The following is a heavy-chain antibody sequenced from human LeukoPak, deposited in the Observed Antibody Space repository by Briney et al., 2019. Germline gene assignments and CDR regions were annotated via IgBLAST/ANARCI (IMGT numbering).Heavy chain of an antibody. CDR2: ISSSGSTI. CDR1: GFTFSSYE. CDR3: ARDLPWFDS. V-gene: IGHV3-48*03. Sequence: GGSLRLSCAASGFTFSSYEMNWVRQAPGKGLEWVSYISSSGSTIFYADSVKGRFTISRDNAKNSLYLQMNSLRAEDTAVYYCARDLPWFDSWGQGTLVTVSS. J-gene: IGHJ5*01.